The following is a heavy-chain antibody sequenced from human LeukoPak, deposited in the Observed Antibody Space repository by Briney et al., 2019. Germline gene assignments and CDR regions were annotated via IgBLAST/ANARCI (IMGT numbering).Heavy chain of an antibody. CDR2: IRYNGNNQ. J-gene: IGHJ4*02. CDR1: GFTFSSYG. Sequence: GGSLRLSCAASGFTFSSYGMHWVRQAPGKGLEWVAFIRYNGNNQYYADSVKGRFTVSRDNNKNSPYLQMNGLRAEDTALYYCAKARAEYLSTSYSFDHWGQGTLVTVSS. D-gene: IGHD2/OR15-2a*01. V-gene: IGHV3-30*02. CDR3: AKARAEYLSTSYSFDH.